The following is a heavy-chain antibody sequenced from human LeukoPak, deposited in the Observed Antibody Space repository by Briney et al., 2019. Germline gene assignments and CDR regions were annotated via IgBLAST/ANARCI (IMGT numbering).Heavy chain of an antibody. Sequence: GGSLRLSCAASGFTFSGYGMHWVRQAPGKGLEWVASISTSSTYIFYADSMKGRFTISRDNSKNSLYLQMSALRVEDTAMYYCARAGPKYCGGDCYQDYWGQGTLVTVSS. D-gene: IGHD2-21*02. V-gene: IGHV3-21*01. CDR1: GFTFSGYG. CDR3: ARAGPKYCGGDCYQDY. J-gene: IGHJ4*02. CDR2: ISTSSTYI.